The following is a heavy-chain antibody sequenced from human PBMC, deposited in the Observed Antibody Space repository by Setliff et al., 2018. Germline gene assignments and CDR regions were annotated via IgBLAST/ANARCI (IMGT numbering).Heavy chain of an antibody. D-gene: IGHD3-10*01. J-gene: IGHJ4*02. CDR1: GGSFSGSF. CDR3: ARQQLSPDSRYFDS. V-gene: IGHV4-34*01. Sequence: SETLSLTCAVYGGSFSGSFWSWIRQPPGKGLEWIGEINHTGGTNYTPSLKSRVTISVDTSKNQFSLKLSSVTAADTAIYYCARQQLSPDSRYFDSWGQGTLVTVSS. CDR2: INHTGGT.